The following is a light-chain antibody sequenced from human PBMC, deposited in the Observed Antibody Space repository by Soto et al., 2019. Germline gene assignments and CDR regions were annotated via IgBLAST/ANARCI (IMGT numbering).Light chain of an antibody. CDR2: LEGSGSY. V-gene: IGLV4-60*02. CDR1: SGHSSNI. J-gene: IGLJ3*02. CDR3: ETWDINTRV. Sequence: QLVLTQSSSASASLGSSVRLTCTLSSGHSSNIIAWHQQQPGKAPRYLMKLEGSGSYNKGSGVPDRFSGSSSGPDRYLTISNLQFEDEADYYCETWDINTRVFGGGTK.